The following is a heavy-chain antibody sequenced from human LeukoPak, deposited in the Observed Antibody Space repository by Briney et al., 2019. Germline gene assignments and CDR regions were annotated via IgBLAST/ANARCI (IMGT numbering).Heavy chain of an antibody. D-gene: IGHD3-10*01. CDR1: GYTFTSYG. CDR2: ISAYNGNT. Sequence: VASVKVSCKASGYTFTSYGISWVRQAPGQGLEWMGWISAYNGNTNFAQKFQGRVTMTTDTSTSTAYMELRSLTYDDTAVYYCARGPGTYYYGSGRLESFWGQGTLVTVSS. CDR3: ARGPGTYYYGSGRLESF. V-gene: IGHV1-18*01. J-gene: IGHJ4*02.